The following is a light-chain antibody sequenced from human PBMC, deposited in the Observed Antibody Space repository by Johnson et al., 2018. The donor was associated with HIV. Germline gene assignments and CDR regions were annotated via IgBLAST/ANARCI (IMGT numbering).Light chain of an antibody. Sequence: QSVLTQPPSVSAAPGQRVNISCSGHSSNIENYFVSWYQQLPGAAPRLLIYEDNKRPSGIPDRFSGSKSGASATLGITGLQTGDEADYYCGTWDSSLSAGVFGTGTKVTVL. CDR2: EDN. V-gene: IGLV1-51*02. CDR3: GTWDSSLSAGV. CDR1: SSNIENYF. J-gene: IGLJ1*01.